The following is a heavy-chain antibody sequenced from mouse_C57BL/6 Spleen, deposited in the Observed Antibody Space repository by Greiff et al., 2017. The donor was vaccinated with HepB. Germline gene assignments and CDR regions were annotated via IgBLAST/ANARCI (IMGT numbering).Heavy chain of an antibody. D-gene: IGHD1-1*01. CDR2: ISSGGDYI. CDR1: GFTFSSYA. V-gene: IGHV5-9-1*02. CDR3: TRDKDYYGSSYWYFDV. J-gene: IGHJ1*03. Sequence: EVKLMESGEGLVKPGGSLKLSCAASGFTFSSYAMSWVRQTPEKRLEWVAYISSGGDYIYYADTVKGRCTISRDNARNTLYLQMSSLKSEDTAMYYCTRDKDYYGSSYWYFDVWGTGTTVTVSS.